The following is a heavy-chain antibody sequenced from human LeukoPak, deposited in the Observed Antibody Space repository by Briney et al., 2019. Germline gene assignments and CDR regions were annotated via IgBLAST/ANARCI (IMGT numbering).Heavy chain of an antibody. Sequence: GGSLRLSCAASGFTFDDCAMHWVRQPPGKGLEWVSSISWNSLNTGYADSVKGRFTISRDSAKNSLYLQMNSLRPEDTALYYCARDRGTYNYGMDVWGQGTTVTVSS. V-gene: IGHV3-9*01. CDR3: ARDRGTYNYGMDV. CDR1: GFTFDDCA. J-gene: IGHJ6*02. CDR2: ISWNSLNT. D-gene: IGHD1-1*01.